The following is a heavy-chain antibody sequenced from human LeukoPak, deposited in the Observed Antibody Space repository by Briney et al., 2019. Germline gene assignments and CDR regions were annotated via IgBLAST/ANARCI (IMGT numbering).Heavy chain of an antibody. CDR1: GYSISSGYY. CDR3: ARNVYYDSSGYYYGVGAFDI. V-gene: IGHV4-38-2*02. D-gene: IGHD3-22*01. CDR2: IYHSGST. J-gene: IGHJ3*02. Sequence: SETLSLTCTVSGYSISSGYYWGWIRQPPGKGLEWIGSIYHSGSTNYNPSLKSRVTISVDTSKNQFSLKLSSVTAADTAVYYCARNVYYDSSGYYYGVGAFDIWGQGTMVTVSS.